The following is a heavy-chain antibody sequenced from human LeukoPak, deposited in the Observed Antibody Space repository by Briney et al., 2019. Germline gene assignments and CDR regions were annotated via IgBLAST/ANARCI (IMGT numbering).Heavy chain of an antibody. V-gene: IGHV4-34*01. J-gene: IGHJ4*02. CDR1: GGSFSGYY. CDR3: ARAGRYYYDSSGSHGDY. D-gene: IGHD3-22*01. CDR2: INHSGST. Sequence: SETLSLTCAVYGGSFSGYYWGWVRQPPGKGREWIGEINHSGSTNYNPSLKSRVTISVDTSKNQFSLKLSSVTAADTAVYYCARAGRYYYDSSGSHGDYWGQGTLVTVSS.